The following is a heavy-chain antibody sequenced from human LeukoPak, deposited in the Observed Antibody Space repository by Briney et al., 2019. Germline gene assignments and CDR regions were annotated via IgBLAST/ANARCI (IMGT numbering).Heavy chain of an antibody. Sequence: PSETLSLTCAVSGGSISSSNWWSWVRQPPGKGLERIGEIYHSGSTNYNPSLKSRVTISVDKSKNQFSLKLSSVTAADTAVYYCARVDWDTAMGVFDYWGQGTLVTVSS. CDR3: ARVDWDTAMGVFDY. V-gene: IGHV4-4*02. CDR1: GGSISSSNW. CDR2: IYHSGST. J-gene: IGHJ4*02. D-gene: IGHD5-18*01.